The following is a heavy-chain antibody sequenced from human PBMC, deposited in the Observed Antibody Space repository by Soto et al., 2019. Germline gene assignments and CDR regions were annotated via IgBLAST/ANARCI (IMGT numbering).Heavy chain of an antibody. CDR3: ASHPTTAMVTCIDY. D-gene: IGHD5-18*01. V-gene: IGHV3-23*01. CDR2: ISGSGGST. J-gene: IGHJ4*02. CDR1: GFTFSSYA. Sequence: EVQLLESGGGLVQPGGSLRLSCAASGFTFSSYAMSWVRQALGKGLEWVSAISGSGGSTYYADSVKGRFTISRDNSKNTLYLQMNSLRAEDTAVYYCASHPTTAMVTCIDYWGQGTLVTVSS.